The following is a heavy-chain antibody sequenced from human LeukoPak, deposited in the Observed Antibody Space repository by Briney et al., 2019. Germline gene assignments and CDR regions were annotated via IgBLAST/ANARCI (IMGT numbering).Heavy chain of an antibody. Sequence: GGSLRLSCAASGFTFSNAWMSWVRQAPGKGLEWVGRIKSKTDGGTTDYAAPVKGRFTISRDDSKNTLYLQMNSLKTEDTAVYYCTTDPGYGYGDSDAFDIWGQGTMVTVSS. J-gene: IGHJ3*02. D-gene: IGHD4-17*01. CDR2: IKSKTDGGTT. V-gene: IGHV3-15*01. CDR1: GFTFSNAW. CDR3: TTDPGYGYGDSDAFDI.